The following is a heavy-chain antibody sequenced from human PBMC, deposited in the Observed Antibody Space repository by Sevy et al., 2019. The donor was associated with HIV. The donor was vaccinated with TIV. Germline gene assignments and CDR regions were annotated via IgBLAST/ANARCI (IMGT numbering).Heavy chain of an antibody. CDR3: VREGVGGYSYSLDF. Sequence: GGSLRLSCAASGFSFSIYWMTWVRQAPGKGLEWVATMNQDGNEKYYVDSVKGRFTISRDNAQNLLYQQMNSLRAEDTGVYYCVREGVGGYSYSLDFWGQGTLVTVSS. J-gene: IGHJ4*02. CDR1: GFSFSIYW. CDR2: MNQDGNEK. D-gene: IGHD5-18*01. V-gene: IGHV3-7*01.